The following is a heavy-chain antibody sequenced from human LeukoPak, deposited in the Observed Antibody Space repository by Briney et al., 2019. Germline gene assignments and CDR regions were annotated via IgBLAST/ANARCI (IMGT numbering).Heavy chain of an antibody. CDR2: ISNNSDRA. J-gene: IGHJ3*02. V-gene: IGHV3-23*01. Sequence: PGGSLRLSCAASGFTFSIYAMGWVRQAPGKGLEWVSAISNNSDRAFYADSVKGRFTVSRDNSKNTLYLQMNSLRAEDTAVYYCAKGPFVDYGRSSYSDAFDIWGQGTMVTVSS. CDR3: AKGPFVDYGRSSYSDAFDI. D-gene: IGHD3-22*01. CDR1: GFTFSIYA.